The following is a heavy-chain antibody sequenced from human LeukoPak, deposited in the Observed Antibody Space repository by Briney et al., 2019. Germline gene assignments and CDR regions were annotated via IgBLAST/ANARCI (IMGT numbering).Heavy chain of an antibody. D-gene: IGHD3-22*01. CDR2: INPSGGST. CDR1: GYTFTSYY. Sequence: ASVKVSCKASGYTFTSYYMHWVRQAPGQGLEWMEIINPSGGSTSYAQKFQGRVTMTRDTSTSTVYMELSSLRSEDTAVYYCAGDSAFYYDSSGYEDYWGQGTLVTVSS. V-gene: IGHV1-46*01. J-gene: IGHJ4*02. CDR3: AGDSAFYYDSSGYEDY.